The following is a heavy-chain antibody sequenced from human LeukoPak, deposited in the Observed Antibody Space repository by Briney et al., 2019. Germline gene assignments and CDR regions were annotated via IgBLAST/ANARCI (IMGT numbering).Heavy chain of an antibody. V-gene: IGHV4-34*01. Sequence: SETLSLTCAVYGGSFSGYYWSWIRQPPGKGLEWIGEINHSGSTNYNPSLKSRVTISVDTSKNQFSLKLSSVTAADTAVYYCARGRPRLLWFGESRHFDYWGQGTLVTVSS. CDR3: ARGRPRLLWFGESRHFDY. CDR1: GGSFSGYY. CDR2: INHSGST. D-gene: IGHD3-10*01. J-gene: IGHJ4*02.